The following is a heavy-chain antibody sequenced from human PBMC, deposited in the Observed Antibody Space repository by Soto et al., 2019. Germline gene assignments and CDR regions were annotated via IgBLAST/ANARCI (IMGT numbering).Heavy chain of an antibody. Sequence: SETLSLTCTVSGGSVSSGSYYWSWIRQPPGKGLEWIGYIYYSGSTNYNPSLKSRVTISVDTSKNQFSLKLSSVTAADTAVYYCARAREAWSSGEIVFDYWGQGTLVTVSS. D-gene: IGHD2-21*01. CDR1: GGSVSSGSYY. V-gene: IGHV4-61*01. CDR2: IYYSGST. CDR3: ARAREAWSSGEIVFDY. J-gene: IGHJ4*02.